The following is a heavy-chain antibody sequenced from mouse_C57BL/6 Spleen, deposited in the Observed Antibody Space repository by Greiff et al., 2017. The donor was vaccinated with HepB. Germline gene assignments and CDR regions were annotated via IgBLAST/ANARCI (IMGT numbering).Heavy chain of an antibody. Sequence: EVKVEESGGGLVQPGGSMKLSCVASGFTFSNYWMNWVRQSPEKGLEWVAQIRLKSDNYATHYAESVKGRFTISRDDSKSSVYLQMNNLRAEDTGIYYCTAGLYYKAWFAYWGQGTLVTVSA. CDR2: IRLKSDNYAT. J-gene: IGHJ3*01. CDR1: GFTFSNYW. CDR3: TAGLYYKAWFAY. V-gene: IGHV6-3*01. D-gene: IGHD2-1*01.